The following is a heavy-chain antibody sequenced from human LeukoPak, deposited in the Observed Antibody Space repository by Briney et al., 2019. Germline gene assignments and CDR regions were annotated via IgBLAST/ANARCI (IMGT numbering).Heavy chain of an antibody. CDR2: SSGSGIST. Sequence: PGGSLRPSCAASGFTFSSYAMSWVRQAPGKGLEWVSTSSGSGISTYYPDSVKGRFTISRDNSKNTLYLQMNSLRAEDTAAYYCAKRPNEAGAGPFDYWGQGTLVTVSS. D-gene: IGHD6-19*01. V-gene: IGHV3-23*01. CDR3: AKRPNEAGAGPFDY. J-gene: IGHJ4*02. CDR1: GFTFSSYA.